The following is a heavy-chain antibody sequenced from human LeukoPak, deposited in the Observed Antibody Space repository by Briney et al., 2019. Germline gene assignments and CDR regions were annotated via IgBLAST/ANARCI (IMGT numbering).Heavy chain of an antibody. CDR3: ASPDLDY. Sequence: PGGSLRLSCAASGFTFSGSAMHWVRQASGKGLEWVSSISSSSSYIYYADSVKGRFTISRDNARNSLYLQMNSLRAEDTAVYYCASPDLDYWGQGTLVTVSS. CDR2: ISSSSSYI. V-gene: IGHV3-21*01. CDR1: GFTFSGSA. J-gene: IGHJ4*02.